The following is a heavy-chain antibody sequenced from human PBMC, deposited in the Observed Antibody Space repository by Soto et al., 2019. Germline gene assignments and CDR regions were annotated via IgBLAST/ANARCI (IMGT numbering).Heavy chain of an antibody. CDR2: IHHSGSA. CDR1: GLSISSGDW. V-gene: IGHV4-4*02. Sequence: QVQLQESGPGLVRPSGTVSLTCAVSGLSISSGDWWGWVRQPPGKGLEWIGEIHHSGSANYNPSLNSRVTLSVVPSKDLFSLTLISVTAADTAFDYCARDQGSHPGDWGQGTLVSVSS. D-gene: IGHD6-13*01. CDR3: ARDQGSHPGD. J-gene: IGHJ4*02.